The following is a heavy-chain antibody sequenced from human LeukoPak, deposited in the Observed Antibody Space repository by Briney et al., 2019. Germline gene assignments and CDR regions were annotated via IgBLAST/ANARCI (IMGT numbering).Heavy chain of an antibody. D-gene: IGHD2-15*01. CDR2: IDRCGGNT. CDR1: ESTVTTYY. CDR3: ARGSCICGSCFSYDY. Sequence: ASVSVSYTPSESTVTTYYVHWVRQSPGQGLGWMGGIDRCGGNTKYARNCQGRVTMTSDKSTRTVYMAMSSLRSEDTAVYYCARGSCICGSCFSYDYRGQGTLVTVSS. V-gene: IGHV1-46*01. J-gene: IGHJ4*02.